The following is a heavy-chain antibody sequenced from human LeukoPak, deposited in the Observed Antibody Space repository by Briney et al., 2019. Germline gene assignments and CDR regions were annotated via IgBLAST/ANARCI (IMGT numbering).Heavy chain of an antibody. CDR2: INHSGST. D-gene: IGHD6-25*01. Sequence: SETLSLTCAVYGGSFSGYYWSWIRQPPGKGLEWIGEINHSGSTNYNPSLKSRVTISVDTSKNQFSLKLSSVTAADTAVYYCARRRGSFDYWGQGTLVTVSS. V-gene: IGHV4-34*01. CDR1: GGSFSGYY. CDR3: ARRRGSFDY. J-gene: IGHJ4*02.